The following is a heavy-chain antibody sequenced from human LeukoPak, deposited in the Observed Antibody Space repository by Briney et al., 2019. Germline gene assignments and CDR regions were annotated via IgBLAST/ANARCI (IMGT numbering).Heavy chain of an antibody. V-gene: IGHV3-30*02. D-gene: IGHD5-18*01. J-gene: IGHJ4*02. CDR1: GFTFSSYG. CDR2: IRYDGSNK. Sequence: GGSLRLSCAASGFTFSSYGMHWVRQAPGKGLEWVAFIRYDGSNKYYADSVKGRFTISRDNSKNTLYLQMNNMRAEDMAVYYCARGYETAYSYGYLRHFDYWGQGTLVTVSS. CDR3: ARGYETAYSYGYLRHFDY.